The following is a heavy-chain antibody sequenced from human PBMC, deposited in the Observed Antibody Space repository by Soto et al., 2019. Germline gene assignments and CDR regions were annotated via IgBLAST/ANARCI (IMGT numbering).Heavy chain of an antibody. J-gene: IGHJ6*02. CDR3: AKDDRYCSGGSCPQSLRYYYGMDV. D-gene: IGHD2-15*01. CDR2: ISYDGSNK. V-gene: IGHV3-30*18. CDR1: GFTFSSYG. Sequence: QVQLVESGGGVVQPGRSLRLSCAASGFTFSSYGMHWVRQAPGKGLEWVAVISYDGSNKYYADSVKGRFTISRDNSKNTLYLQMNSLRAEDTDVYYCAKDDRYCSGGSCPQSLRYYYGMDVWGQGTTVTVSS.